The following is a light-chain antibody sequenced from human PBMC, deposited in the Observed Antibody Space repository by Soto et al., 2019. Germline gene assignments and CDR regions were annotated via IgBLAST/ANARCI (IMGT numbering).Light chain of an antibody. V-gene: IGLV2-14*01. CDR1: SSDVGGYNY. Sequence: QSALAQPASVSGSPGQSITISCTGASSDVGGYNYVSWYQQHPGKAPKLMIYEVNNRPSGVSNCFSGSKSGNTASLTISGLQADDEADYYCSSYTSSSTLVFGTGTELTVL. CDR2: EVN. J-gene: IGLJ1*01. CDR3: SSYTSSSTLV.